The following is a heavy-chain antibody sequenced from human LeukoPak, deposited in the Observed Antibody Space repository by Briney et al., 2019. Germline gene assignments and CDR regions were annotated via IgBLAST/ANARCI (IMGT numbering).Heavy chain of an antibody. CDR2: INTNTGNP. D-gene: IGHD3-16*02. Sequence: ASVKVSCKASGYTFTSYAMNWVRQAPGQGLEWMGWINTNTGNPTYAQGFTGRFVFSLDTSVSTAYLQISSLKAEDTAVYYCAGYYDYVWGSYRTTDGDAFDIWGQGTMVTVSS. CDR3: AGYYDYVWGSYRTTDGDAFDI. CDR1: GYTFTSYA. J-gene: IGHJ3*02. V-gene: IGHV7-4-1*02.